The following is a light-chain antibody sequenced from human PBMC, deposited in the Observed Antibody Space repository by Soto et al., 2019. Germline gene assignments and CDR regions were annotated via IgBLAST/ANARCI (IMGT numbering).Light chain of an antibody. CDR2: DVN. Sequence: QSALTQPASVSGAPGQSITISCTGTSSDVGGYNYVSWYQQHPGKAPKLMIYDVNNRPSGVSNRFSGSKSGNTASLTISGLQHDDEADYYYSQYSSSSPRDAVFGGGTKLTVL. V-gene: IGLV2-14*01. J-gene: IGLJ2*01. CDR3: SQYSSSSPRDAV. CDR1: SSDVGGYNY.